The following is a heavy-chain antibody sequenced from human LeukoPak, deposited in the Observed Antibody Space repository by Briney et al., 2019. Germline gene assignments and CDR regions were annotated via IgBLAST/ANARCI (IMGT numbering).Heavy chain of an antibody. V-gene: IGHV4-39*07. CDR1: GGSISSSSYY. Sequence: PSETLSLTCTVSGGSISSSSYYWGWIRQPPGKGLEWIGSIYYSGSTNYNPSLKSRVTISVDTSKNQFSLKLSSVTAADTAVHYCARGVKTRGGGWLRYYYYYMDVWGKGTTVTVSS. J-gene: IGHJ6*03. D-gene: IGHD5-12*01. CDR2: IYYSGST. CDR3: ARGVKTRGGGWLRYYYYYMDV.